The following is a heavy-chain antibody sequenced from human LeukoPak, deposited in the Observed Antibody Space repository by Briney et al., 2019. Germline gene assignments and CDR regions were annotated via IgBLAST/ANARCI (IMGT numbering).Heavy chain of an antibody. Sequence: GGSLRLSCAASGFTFSSYAMSWVRQAPGKRLEWVSAISGSGGSTYYADSVKGRFTISRDNSKNTLYLQMNSLRAEDTAVYYCAKTSVYDSNYYYYMDVWGKGTTVTVSS. D-gene: IGHD5/OR15-5a*01. CDR3: AKTSVYDSNYYYYMDV. CDR1: GFTFSSYA. V-gene: IGHV3-23*01. CDR2: ISGSGGST. J-gene: IGHJ6*03.